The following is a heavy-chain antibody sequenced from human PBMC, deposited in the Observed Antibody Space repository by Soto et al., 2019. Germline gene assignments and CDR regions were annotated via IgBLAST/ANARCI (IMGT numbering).Heavy chain of an antibody. D-gene: IGHD6-13*01. CDR1: GYSFSNYA. CDR2: INPDGGTT. CDR3: ARDTSSWYRVDY. Sequence: ASVKVSCKASGYSFSNYAIHWVRQAPGQGLEWMGIINPDGGTTSYAQKFQGRITMTRDTSTSTLYMELSSLTSDDTAVYYCARDTSSWYRVDYWGQGSLVTAPQ. J-gene: IGHJ4*02. V-gene: IGHV1-46*01.